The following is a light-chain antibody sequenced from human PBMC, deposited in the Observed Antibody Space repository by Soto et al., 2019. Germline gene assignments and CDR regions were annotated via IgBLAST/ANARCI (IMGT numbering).Light chain of an antibody. CDR2: DAS. CDR3: QQHSNCPPVT. Sequence: EIVLTQSPATLSLSPGERATLSCRASQSVGSYLAWYQQKPGQAPRLLIYDASTRATGIPARFSGSGSGTDITLTISSLEPEDVAIYYWQQHSNCPPVTFGGGTKVEIK. CDR1: QSVGSY. J-gene: IGKJ4*01. V-gene: IGKV3-11*01.